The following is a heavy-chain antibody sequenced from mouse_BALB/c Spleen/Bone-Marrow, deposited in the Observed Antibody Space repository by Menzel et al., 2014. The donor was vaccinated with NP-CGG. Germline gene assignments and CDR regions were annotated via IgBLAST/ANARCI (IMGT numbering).Heavy chain of an antibody. CDR1: GYTFTEYT. J-gene: IGHJ3*01. CDR3: ARISPWGFAY. V-gene: IGHV1-18*01. Sequence: VQLKQSGPELVKPGASVKISCKTSGYTFTEYTMHWVKQSHGKSLEWIGAINPNNGGTSYNQKFKGKATLTVDKSSSTAYMELRSLTSEDSAVYYCARISPWGFAYWGQGTLVTVSA. CDR2: INPNNGGT. D-gene: IGHD6-2*01.